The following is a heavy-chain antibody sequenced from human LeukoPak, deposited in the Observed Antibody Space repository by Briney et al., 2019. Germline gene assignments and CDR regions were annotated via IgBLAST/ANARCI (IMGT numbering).Heavy chain of an antibody. CDR1: GFTFISNW. J-gene: IGHJ4*02. CDR2: INQDGSEK. D-gene: IGHD1-14*01. Sequence: PGGSLRLPGAAFGFTFISNWMSWVRQAPGKGLEWVAHINQDGSEKYYVDSVKGRFTISRDNAKNSLYLQMNTVRAEDTAVYYCARDSYRALDYWGQGTLVTVSS. CDR3: ARDSYRALDY. V-gene: IGHV3-7*01.